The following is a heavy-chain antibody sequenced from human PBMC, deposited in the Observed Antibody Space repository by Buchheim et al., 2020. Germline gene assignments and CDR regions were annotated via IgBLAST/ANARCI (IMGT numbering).Heavy chain of an antibody. CDR2: IGVGGDT. J-gene: IGHJ6*02. Sequence: EVQLVESGGGLVEPGGSLRLSCAASGFTFSNYEMHWVRQVIGKGLEWVSTIGVGGDTYYPGSVKGRFTISRGNAKNSLHLQMNSLRAGDTAVYYCSRGAGELELRTMDVWGQGTT. CDR3: SRGAGELELRTMDV. CDR1: GFTFSNYE. V-gene: IGHV3-13*04. D-gene: IGHD1-7*01.